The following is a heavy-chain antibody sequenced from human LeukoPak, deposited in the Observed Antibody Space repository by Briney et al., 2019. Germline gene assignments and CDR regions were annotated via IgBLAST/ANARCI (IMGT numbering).Heavy chain of an antibody. Sequence: ASVNVSCKVSGYTLTELSMHWVRQAPGKGLEWMGGFDPEDGETIYAQKFQGRVTMTEDTSTDTAYMELSSLRSEDTAVYYCATCFGVTMIKNWFDPWGQGTLVTVSS. D-gene: IGHD3-22*01. CDR2: FDPEDGET. V-gene: IGHV1-24*01. CDR1: GYTLTELS. J-gene: IGHJ5*02. CDR3: ATCFGVTMIKNWFDP.